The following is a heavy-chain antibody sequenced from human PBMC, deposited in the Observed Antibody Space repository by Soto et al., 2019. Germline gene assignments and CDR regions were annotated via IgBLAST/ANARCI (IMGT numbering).Heavy chain of an antibody. J-gene: IGHJ3*02. CDR1: GYTFTNYG. Sequence: VQLVQSGVEVKTPGASVKVSCKASGYTFTNYGISWVRQAPGQGLEWMGWINTYNANTNYAQKVQSRVTLTTETSTSTAYMELRSLRPDDTAVYYCARDLLYSTRSTVRFDIWGQGTMLTVSS. CDR3: ARDLLYSTRSTVRFDI. CDR2: INTYNANT. D-gene: IGHD6-13*01. V-gene: IGHV1-18*01.